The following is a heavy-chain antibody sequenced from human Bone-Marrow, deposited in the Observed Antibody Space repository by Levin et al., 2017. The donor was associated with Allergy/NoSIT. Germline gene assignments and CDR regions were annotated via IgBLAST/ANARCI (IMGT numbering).Heavy chain of an antibody. V-gene: IGHV3-11*05. CDR1: GFTFSDHY. CDR3: ARDHNGASSSWFHY. CDR2: ISSRGTFT. D-gene: IGHD6-13*01. Sequence: KRGESLKISCAASGFTFSDHYMSWMRQAPGKGLEWVSYISSRGTFTDYGDSVKGRFTISRDNAKNSLYLQMNSLRDDDTAVYFCARDHNGASSSWFHYWGQGTLVTVSS. J-gene: IGHJ4*02.